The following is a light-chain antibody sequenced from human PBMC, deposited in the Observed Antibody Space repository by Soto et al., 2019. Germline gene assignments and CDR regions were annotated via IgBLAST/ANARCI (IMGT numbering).Light chain of an antibody. J-gene: IGKJ4*01. CDR1: QSVSSY. Sequence: EIVLTQSPATLSLSPGERATLSWSASQSVSSYLAWFQQKPGQAPRLLIFDASTRPTGIPARFSGSGSGTDFTLTISSLEPEDFAVYYCQQRSNWPPLTFGGGTKVDI. CDR2: DAS. CDR3: QQRSNWPPLT. V-gene: IGKV3-11*01.